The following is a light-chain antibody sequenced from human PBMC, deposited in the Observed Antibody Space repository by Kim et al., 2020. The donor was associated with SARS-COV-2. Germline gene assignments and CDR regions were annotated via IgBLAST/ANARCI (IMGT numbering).Light chain of an antibody. V-gene: IGLV10-54*01. CDR3: SAWDSSRSSWV. CDR1: SNDVGLQG. CDR2: RDT. J-gene: IGLJ3*02. Sequence: QTTTLTCPGNSNDVGLQGAAWLPPHQGHPPKLLSYRDTNRPSGISERLSASRSGSTAYLAITGLQPEDEAEYYCSAWDSSRSSWVFGGGTQLTVL.